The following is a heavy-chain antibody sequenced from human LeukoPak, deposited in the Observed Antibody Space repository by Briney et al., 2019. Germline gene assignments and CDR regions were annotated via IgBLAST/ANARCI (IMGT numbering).Heavy chain of an antibody. J-gene: IGHJ6*02. V-gene: IGHV4-61*01. CDR1: GGSVSSGSYQ. Sequence: SETLSLTCTVSGGSVSSGSYQWIWIRQPPAKGVEWIGYIYYSGSTNYNPSLKSRVTISVDTSKNQFSLKLSSVTAADTAVYYCARDFRFIAAAGSGRYYYYGMDVWGQGTTVTVSS. CDR3: ARDFRFIAAAGSGRYYYYGMDV. D-gene: IGHD6-13*01. CDR2: IYYSGST.